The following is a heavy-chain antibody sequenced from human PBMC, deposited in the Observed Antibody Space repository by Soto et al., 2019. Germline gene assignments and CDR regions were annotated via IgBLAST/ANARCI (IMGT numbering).Heavy chain of an antibody. J-gene: IGHJ4*02. V-gene: IGHV4-34*01. CDR1: GGSFSGYY. Sequence: QVQLQQWGAGLLKPSETLSLTCAVYGGSFSGYYWSWIRQPPGKGLEWIGEINHSGSTNYTPSLKRRVTLPVDTSKTQFSLKLGSVTAAATAVYYCARGQDRHSYSGSYYYDYWGQGTLVTVSS. CDR3: ARGQDRHSYSGSYYYDY. D-gene: IGHD1-26*01. CDR2: INHSGST.